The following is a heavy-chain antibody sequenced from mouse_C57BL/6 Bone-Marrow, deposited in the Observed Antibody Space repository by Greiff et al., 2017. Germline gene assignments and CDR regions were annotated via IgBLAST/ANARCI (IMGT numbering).Heavy chain of an antibody. J-gene: IGHJ4*01. D-gene: IGHD1-1*01. Sequence: QIQLQQSGAELVRPGASVKLSCKASGYTFTDYYINWVKQRPGQGLEWIARIYPGSGNTYYNEKFKGKATLTAEKSSSTAYMQLSSLTSEDSAVYFCARWQYGSSHRYYAMDYWGQATSVPFSS. CDR3: ARWQYGSSHRYYAMDY. CDR1: GYTFTDYY. V-gene: IGHV1-76*01. CDR2: IYPGSGNT.